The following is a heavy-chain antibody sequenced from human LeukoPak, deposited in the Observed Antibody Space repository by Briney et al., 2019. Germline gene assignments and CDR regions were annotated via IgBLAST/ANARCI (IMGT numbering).Heavy chain of an antibody. D-gene: IGHD6-13*01. CDR1: GDSVSSNSAA. CDR3: ARVSSSSWLTEYYFDY. J-gene: IGHJ4*02. CDR2: TYYRSKWYN. V-gene: IGHV6-1*01. Sequence: SRTLSLTCAISGDSVSSNSAAWNWIRQSPSRGLEWLGRTYYRSKWYNDYAVSVKSRITINPDTSKNQFSLQLNSVTPEDTAVYYCARVSSSSWLTEYYFDYWGQGTLATVSS.